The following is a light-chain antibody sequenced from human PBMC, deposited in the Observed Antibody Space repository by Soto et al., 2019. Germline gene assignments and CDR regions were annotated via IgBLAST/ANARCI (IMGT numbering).Light chain of an antibody. CDR1: SSNIEINY. V-gene: IGLV1-47*01. J-gene: IGLJ2*01. Sequence: QAVVTQPPSASGPPGQRVTISCSGSSSNIEINYVYWYQHLPGMAPKLLIYGDNQRPSGVPDRFSGSKSGSSASLAISGLRSDDEGDYYCAAWDDSLGGRVLFGGGTKVTVL. CDR2: GDN. CDR3: AAWDDSLGGRVL.